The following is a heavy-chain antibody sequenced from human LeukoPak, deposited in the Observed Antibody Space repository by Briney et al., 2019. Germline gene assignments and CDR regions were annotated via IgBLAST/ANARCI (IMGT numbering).Heavy chain of an antibody. CDR1: GASFTSNY. D-gene: IGHD2-21*02. J-gene: IGHJ4*02. V-gene: IGHV4-59*08. CDR3: ARLDCGGDCYVDY. Sequence: PSETLSLTCTVSGASFTSNYWAWIRQPPGKGLEWIGYIYYSGTTTYNPSLERRITMSVDMPKTQFSLRLNSVTATDTAVYYCARLDCGGDCYVDYWGQGTLVTVSS. CDR2: IYYSGTT.